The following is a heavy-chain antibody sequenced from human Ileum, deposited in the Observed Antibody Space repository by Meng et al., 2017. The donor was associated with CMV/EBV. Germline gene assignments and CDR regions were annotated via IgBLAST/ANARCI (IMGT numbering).Heavy chain of an antibody. CDR2: TSHTAES. CDR3: AKQFAGYDYYLED. V-gene: IGHV4-59*02. Sequence: SETLSLTCTVSGASVTSGYWSWIRQPPGKGLEGITYTSHTAESNANPALRGRVTTSIDMSANQFSLELTSVTAAATAIYYCAKQFAGYDYYLEDWGQGTLVTVSS. D-gene: IGHD4/OR15-4a*01. J-gene: IGHJ4*02. CDR1: GASVTSGY.